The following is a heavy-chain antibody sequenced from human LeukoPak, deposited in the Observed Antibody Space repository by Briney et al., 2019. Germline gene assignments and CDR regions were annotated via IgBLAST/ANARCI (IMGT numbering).Heavy chain of an antibody. CDR3: ARVSYYDILTGYLWFDP. V-gene: IGHV1-18*01. J-gene: IGHJ5*02. CDR1: GYTFTSYG. D-gene: IGHD3-9*01. Sequence: ASVKVSCKASGYTFTSYGISWVRQAPGQGLEWMGWISAYNGNTNYAQKLQGRVTMTTGTSTSTAYMELRSLRSDDTAVYYCARVSYYDILTGYLWFDPWGQGTLVTVSS. CDR2: ISAYNGNT.